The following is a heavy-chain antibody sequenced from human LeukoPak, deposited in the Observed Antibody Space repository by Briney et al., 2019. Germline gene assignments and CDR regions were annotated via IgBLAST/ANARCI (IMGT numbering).Heavy chain of an antibody. Sequence: GGSLRLSCGTSGFIFSSSAINWVRQAPGKGLEWVSYISDTSDTIYYADSVKGRFTISRDNANNVLYLQMNSLRAEDTAVYYCARGYGGFDDWGQGTLVTVSS. D-gene: IGHD3-10*01. V-gene: IGHV3-48*04. J-gene: IGHJ4*02. CDR2: ISDTSDTI. CDR3: ARGYGGFDD. CDR1: GFIFSSSA.